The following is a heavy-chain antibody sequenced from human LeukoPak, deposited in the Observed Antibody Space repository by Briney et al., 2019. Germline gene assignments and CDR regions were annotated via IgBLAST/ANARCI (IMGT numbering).Heavy chain of an antibody. D-gene: IGHD1-14*01. Sequence: SGPTLVNPTQTLTLTCTFSGFPLSTSGVGVGWIRRPPGKALEWLALIYWDNDKRYSPSLKSRLTITKDTSKNQVVLTMTNMDPVDTATYYCAHRGGNLQLDYWGQGTLVTVSS. V-gene: IGHV2-5*02. J-gene: IGHJ4*02. CDR2: IYWDNDK. CDR1: GFPLSTSGVG. CDR3: AHRGGNLQLDY.